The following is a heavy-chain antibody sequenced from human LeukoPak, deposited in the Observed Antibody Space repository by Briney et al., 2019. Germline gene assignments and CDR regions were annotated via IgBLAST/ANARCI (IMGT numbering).Heavy chain of an antibody. CDR2: IGTAGDT. J-gene: IGHJ6*02. CDR1: GFTFSSYD. Sequence: GGSLRLSCAASGFTFSSYDMHWVRQATGKGLEWVSAIGTAGDTYYPGSVKGRFTISRENAKNSLYLQMNSLSAGDTAVYYCARGQLYSGSWEPSDYGMDVWGQGTTVTVSS. CDR3: ARGQLYSGSWEPSDYGMDV. D-gene: IGHD6-13*01. V-gene: IGHV3-13*01.